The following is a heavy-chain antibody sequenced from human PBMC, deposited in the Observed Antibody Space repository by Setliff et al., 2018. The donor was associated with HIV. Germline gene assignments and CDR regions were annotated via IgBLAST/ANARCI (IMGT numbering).Heavy chain of an antibody. D-gene: IGHD3-22*01. CDR2: VRSKPNGGTT. CDR1: GFIFGNFG. V-gene: IGHV3-49*04. J-gene: IGHJ4*02. Sequence: PGGSLRLSCAASGFIFGNFGLHWVRQAPGEGLEWVGFVRSKPNGGTTDYAASVKGRFTISRDDSKSIVYVQMNSLKTEDTAVYFCTGYYDSSGYYYGVDYWGQGTLVTVSS. CDR3: TGYYDSSGYYYGVDY.